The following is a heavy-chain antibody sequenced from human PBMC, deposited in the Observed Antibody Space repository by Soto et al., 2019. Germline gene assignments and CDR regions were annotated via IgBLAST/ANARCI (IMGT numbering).Heavy chain of an antibody. CDR3: ARHPITVVTYNY. CDR2: IYYSGGT. V-gene: IGHV4-39*01. CDR1: GGSISSSSYY. Sequence: TSETLSLTCTVSGGSISSSSYYWGWIRQPPGKGLEWIGSIYYSGGTYYNPSLKSRVTISVDTSKNQFSLKLSSVTAADTAVYYCARHPITVVTYNYWGQGTLVTV. J-gene: IGHJ4*02. D-gene: IGHD2-21*02.